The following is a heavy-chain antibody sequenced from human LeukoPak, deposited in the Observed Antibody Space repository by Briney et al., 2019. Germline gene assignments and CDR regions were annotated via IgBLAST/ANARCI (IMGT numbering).Heavy chain of an antibody. D-gene: IGHD6-13*01. J-gene: IGHJ4*02. V-gene: IGHV3-48*02. Sequence: GGSLRFSCAASGFTSSSYSMNWVRQAPGKGLEWISYISSSSSIIYYADSVKGRFTISKDNAKNSLYLQMNSLRDEDTAVYYCASFSLTSSRLNFDYWGQRTLVTVSS. CDR1: GFTSSSYS. CDR3: ASFSLTSSRLNFDY. CDR2: ISSSSSII.